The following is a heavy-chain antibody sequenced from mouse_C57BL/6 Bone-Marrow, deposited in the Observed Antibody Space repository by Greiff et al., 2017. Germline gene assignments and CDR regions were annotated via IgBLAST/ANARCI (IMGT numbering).Heavy chain of an antibody. Sequence: QVQLKESGAELVKPGASVKISCKASGYAFSSYWMNWVKQRPGKGLEWIGQIYPGDGDTNYNGKFKGKATLTADKSSSTAYMQLSSLTSEDSAVYFCARTFITTVVAEDWYFDVWGTGTTVTVSS. CDR2: IYPGDGDT. J-gene: IGHJ1*03. D-gene: IGHD1-1*01. CDR3: ARTFITTVVAEDWYFDV. CDR1: GYAFSSYW. V-gene: IGHV1-80*01.